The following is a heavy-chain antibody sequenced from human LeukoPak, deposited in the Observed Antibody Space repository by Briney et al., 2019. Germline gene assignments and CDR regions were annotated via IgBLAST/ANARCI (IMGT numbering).Heavy chain of an antibody. D-gene: IGHD6-13*01. J-gene: IGHJ4*02. V-gene: IGHV3-23*01. CDR3: AKNHYSSSRDYFDY. Sequence: GGSLRLSCAASGFTFGTYAMTWVRQAPGKGLEWVSVISGSGGSTYYADSVKGRFIIFRDNSKNTLYLQMNSLRAEDTAVYYCAKNHYSSSRDYFDYWGQGTLVTVSS. CDR1: GFTFGTYA. CDR2: ISGSGGST.